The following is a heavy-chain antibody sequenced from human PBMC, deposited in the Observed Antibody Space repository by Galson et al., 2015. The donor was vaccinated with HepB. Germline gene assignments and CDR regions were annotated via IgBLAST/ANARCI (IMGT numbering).Heavy chain of an antibody. CDR1: GFTFSSYW. CDR2: IKQDGSEK. J-gene: IGHJ4*02. CDR3: ARRQWLVHEYYFDY. V-gene: IGHV3-7*03. Sequence: SLRLSCAASGFTFSSYWMSWVRQAPGKGLEWVANIKQDGSEKYYVDSVKGRFTISRDNAKNSLYLQMNSLRAEDTAVYYCARRQWLVHEYYFDYWGQGTLVTVSS. D-gene: IGHD6-19*01.